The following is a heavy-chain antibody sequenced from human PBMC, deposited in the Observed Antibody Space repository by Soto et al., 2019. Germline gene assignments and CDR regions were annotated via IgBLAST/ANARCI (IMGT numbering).Heavy chain of an antibody. CDR2: ITHSGNT. Sequence: QVQLQQWGAGLLKPSETLSLTCAVYGGSFSGYYWSWIRQPPGKGLEWIGGITHSGNTNQNPSLKTRVTISVDTSKNQFSLKLSSVTAADTAIYYCATQRSHGFRHYYAVDVWGQGTTVTVSS. CDR1: GGSFSGYY. V-gene: IGHV4-34*01. J-gene: IGHJ6*02. CDR3: ATQRSHGFRHYYAVDV. D-gene: IGHD4-17*01.